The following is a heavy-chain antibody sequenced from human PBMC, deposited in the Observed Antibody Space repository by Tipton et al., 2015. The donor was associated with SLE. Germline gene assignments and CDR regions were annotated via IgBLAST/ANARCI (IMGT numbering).Heavy chain of an antibody. Sequence: TLSLTCAVSGYSISSGYYWGWIRQPPGKGLEWIGSIYHSGSTYYNPSLKSRVTISVDTPKNQFSLKLSSVTAADTAVYYCARVYSRGWCAHWGQGTLVTVSS. CDR3: ARVYSRGWCAH. CDR2: IYHSGST. CDR1: GYSISSGYY. J-gene: IGHJ4*02. V-gene: IGHV4-38-2*01. D-gene: IGHD6-19*01.